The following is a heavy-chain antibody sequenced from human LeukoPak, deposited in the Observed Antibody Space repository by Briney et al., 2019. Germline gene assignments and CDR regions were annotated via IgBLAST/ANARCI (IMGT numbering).Heavy chain of an antibody. CDR2: INPSGGST. J-gene: IGHJ4*01. CDR3: ARDGSPARFDY. Sequence: ASVKVSCKTSGYTFNTYYIHWVRQAPGQGLEWMGIINPSGGSTTYAQKFQGRVTMTRDTSTTIVYMELNNLKSEDTAVYYCARDGSPARFDYWGHGTLVTVSS. D-gene: IGHD6-13*01. V-gene: IGHV1-46*02. CDR1: GYTFNTYY.